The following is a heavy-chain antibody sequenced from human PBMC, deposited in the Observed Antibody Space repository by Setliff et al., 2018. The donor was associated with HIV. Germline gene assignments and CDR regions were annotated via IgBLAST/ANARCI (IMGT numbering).Heavy chain of an antibody. V-gene: IGHV3-53*05. D-gene: IGHD6-19*01. Sequence: LRLSCAASGFTLSSTYMAWVRQAPGKGLEWVSTIYGSGDTYHADSVKGRFTLSRDTSKNTMYLQMNSLRREDTAVYYCARGRGFSGSLTTVDFFEFWGQGTLVTVS. CDR2: IYGSGDT. CDR1: GFTLSSTY. CDR3: ARGRGFSGSLTTVDFFEF. J-gene: IGHJ1*01.